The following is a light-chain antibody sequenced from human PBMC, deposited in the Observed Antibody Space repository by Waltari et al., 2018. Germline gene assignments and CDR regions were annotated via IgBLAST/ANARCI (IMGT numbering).Light chain of an antibody. J-gene: IGKJ5*01. CDR1: QSLSTSY. Sequence: EIVLTQSPATLSLSPGERATLSCGASQSLSTSYFAWYQQKPGLAPRLLMYNASSRATGIPDRFSGSGAGTDFTLTISRLEPEDFAVYYCQYYDNSVITFGQGTRLEI. CDR3: QYYDNSVIT. V-gene: IGKV3D-20*01. CDR2: NAS.